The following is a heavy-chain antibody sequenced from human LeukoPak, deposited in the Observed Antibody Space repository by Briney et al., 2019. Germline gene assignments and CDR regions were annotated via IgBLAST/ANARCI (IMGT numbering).Heavy chain of an antibody. Sequence: SVKVSCKASGGTFSSYAISWVRQAPGQGLEWMGRIIPILGIANYAQKFQGRVTITADKSTSTAYMELSSLRSEDTAVYYCARSPMVRGVIDYWGQGTPVTVSS. D-gene: IGHD3-10*01. J-gene: IGHJ4*02. CDR3: ARSPMVRGVIDY. CDR1: GGTFSSYA. V-gene: IGHV1-69*04. CDR2: IIPILGIA.